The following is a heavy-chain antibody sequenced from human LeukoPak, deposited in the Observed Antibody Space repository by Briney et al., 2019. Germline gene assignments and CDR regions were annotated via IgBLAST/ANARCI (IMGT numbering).Heavy chain of an antibody. Sequence: SETLSLTCAVSGYSISSSFYWGWIRQPPGKGLEWIGSIYHSGSTYYSPSLKSRVTISLDTSTNQFSLKLSSVTAADTAVYYCALGRLVNWFDRWGQGTLVTVSS. CDR1: GYSISSSFY. CDR3: ALGRLVNWFDR. CDR2: IYHSGST. D-gene: IGHD6-19*01. V-gene: IGHV4-38-2*01. J-gene: IGHJ5*02.